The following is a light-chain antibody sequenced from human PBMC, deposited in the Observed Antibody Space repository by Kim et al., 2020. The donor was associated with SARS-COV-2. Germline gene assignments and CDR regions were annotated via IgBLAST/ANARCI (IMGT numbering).Light chain of an antibody. CDR1: SSDVGSYNY. J-gene: IGLJ1*01. Sequence: QSITISCTGTSSDVGSYNYVSLYQQHPGKAPKLMIYAVSNRPSGVSNRFSGSKSGNTASLTISGLQAEDEADYYCSSYTRSSTNYVFGTGTKVTVL. CDR3: SSYTRSSTNYV. CDR2: AVS. V-gene: IGLV2-14*03.